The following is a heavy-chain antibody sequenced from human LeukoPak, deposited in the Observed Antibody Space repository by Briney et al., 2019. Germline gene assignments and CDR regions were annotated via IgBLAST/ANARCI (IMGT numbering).Heavy chain of an antibody. D-gene: IGHD3-22*01. CDR1: GFTFSSYG. CDR2: ISYDGSNK. J-gene: IGHJ4*02. CDR3: AKGERVYYDSSGYYTSPFDY. Sequence: GGSLRLSCAASGFTFSSYGMHWVRQAPGKGLEWVAVISYDGSNKYYADSVKGRFTISRDNSKNTLYLQMNSLRAEDTAVYYWAKGERVYYDSSGYYTSPFDYCGQGTLVTVSS. V-gene: IGHV3-30*18.